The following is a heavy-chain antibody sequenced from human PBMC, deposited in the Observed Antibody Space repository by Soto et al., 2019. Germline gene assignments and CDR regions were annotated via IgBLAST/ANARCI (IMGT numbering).Heavy chain of an antibody. V-gene: IGHV1-24*01. J-gene: IGHJ5*02. D-gene: IGHD2-15*01. CDR3: ATGVRGCSGGSCYSGGNWFDP. CDR1: GYTLTELS. CDR2: FDPEDGET. Sequence: GASVKVSCKVSGYTLTELSMHWVRQAPGKGLEWMGGFDPEDGETIYAQKFQGRVTMTEDTSTDTAYMELSSLRSEDTAVYYCATGVRGCSGGSCYSGGNWFDPWGQGTLVTVPQ.